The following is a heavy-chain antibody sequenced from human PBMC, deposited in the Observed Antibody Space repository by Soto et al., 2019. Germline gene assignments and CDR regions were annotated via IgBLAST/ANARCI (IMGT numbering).Heavy chain of an antibody. V-gene: IGHV1-2*02. CDR3: AKGDSSWVSWYDP. CDR1: RYTFSAQY. D-gene: IGHD6-19*01. Sequence: ASVKVSFKACRYTFSAQYLHRLRKAPGEGLKWMGWNNPTTGAARYVQKFQARVTMTRDTSMITAYLAVRGLSPDDTAVYYCAKGDSSWVSWYDPWGQGTLVTVSS. J-gene: IGHJ5*02. CDR2: NNPTTGAA.